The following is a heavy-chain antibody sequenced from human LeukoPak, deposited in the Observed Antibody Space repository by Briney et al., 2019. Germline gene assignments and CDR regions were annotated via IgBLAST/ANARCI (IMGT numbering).Heavy chain of an antibody. CDR1: GGSISSYY. Sequence: PSETLSLTCTVSGGSISSYYWSWIRQPPGKGLEWIGYIYHSGSTYYNPSLKSRVTISVDRSKNQFSLKLSSVTAADTAVYYCARVSVGRGIYYYYMDVWGKGTTVTVSS. J-gene: IGHJ6*03. CDR3: ARVSVGRGIYYYYMDV. V-gene: IGHV4-59*12. CDR2: IYHSGST. D-gene: IGHD2-15*01.